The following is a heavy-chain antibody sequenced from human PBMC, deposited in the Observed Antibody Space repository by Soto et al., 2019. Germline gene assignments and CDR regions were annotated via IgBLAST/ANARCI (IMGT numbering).Heavy chain of an antibody. CDR3: AKDRSVDIGAGTGRYYFDS. Sequence: GGSLRLSCAASGFTFSSYAMSWVRQAPGKGLEWVSGISGSGGSTYYADSVKGRFTISRDNSKNTLYLQMNSLRAEDTAVYYCAKDRSVDIGAGTGRYYFDSWGQGTLVTVSS. V-gene: IGHV3-23*01. J-gene: IGHJ4*02. D-gene: IGHD5-12*01. CDR1: GFTFSSYA. CDR2: ISGSGGST.